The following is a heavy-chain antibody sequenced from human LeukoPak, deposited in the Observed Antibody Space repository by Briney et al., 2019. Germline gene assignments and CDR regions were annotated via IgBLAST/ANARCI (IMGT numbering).Heavy chain of an antibody. CDR3: ARSFSSSWYVHIFDY. CDR1: GYSFTDYW. Sequence: GESLKISCKTSGYSFTDYWIGWLRQMPGKGLEWMGIIYPGGSDTRYSPSFQGQVTISADKSISTAYLQWSSLKASDTAMYYCARSFSSSWYVHIFDYWGQGTLVTVSS. D-gene: IGHD6-13*01. V-gene: IGHV5-51*01. CDR2: IYPGGSDT. J-gene: IGHJ4*02.